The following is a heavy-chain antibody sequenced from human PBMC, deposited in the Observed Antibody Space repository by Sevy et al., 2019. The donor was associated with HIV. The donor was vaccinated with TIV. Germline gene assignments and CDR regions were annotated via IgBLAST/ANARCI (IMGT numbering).Heavy chain of an antibody. J-gene: IGHJ4*02. CDR2: FDPEDGET. CDR1: GYTLSELS. D-gene: IGHD3-22*01. CDR3: ATTREYYEDSSGYLDF. V-gene: IGHV1-24*01. Sequence: ASVKVSCKVSGYTLSELSIHWVRQAPGKGLEWMGRFDPEDGETIYAQKFQGRVTLTEDKSTDTAYMELRSLKTEDTAVYYCATTREYYEDSSGYLDFWGQGTLVTVSS.